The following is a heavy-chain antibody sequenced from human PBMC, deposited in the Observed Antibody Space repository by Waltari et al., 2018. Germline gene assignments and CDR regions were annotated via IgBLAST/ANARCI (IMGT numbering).Heavy chain of an antibody. V-gene: IGHV3-7*01. CDR3: ATLGTVTVPVLNFDY. CDR1: GFTFSSYW. D-gene: IGHD4-17*01. CDR2: IKQDGSEK. Sequence: EVQLVESGGGLVQPGGSLRLSCAASGFTFSSYWMSWVRQAPGKGLEWVANIKQDGSEKYYVDSVKGRFTISRDNAKNSLYLQMNSLRAEDTAVYYCATLGTVTVPVLNFDYWGQGTLVTVSS. J-gene: IGHJ4*02.